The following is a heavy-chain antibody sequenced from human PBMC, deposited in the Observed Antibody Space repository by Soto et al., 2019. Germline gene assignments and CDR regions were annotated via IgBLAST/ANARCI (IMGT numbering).Heavy chain of an antibody. CDR3: ARHLSGRNLFGYSSSWPYYFDY. CDR2: IYYSGST. V-gene: IGHV4-39*01. Sequence: PSETLSLTCTVSGGSISSSSYYWGWIRQPPGKGLEWIGSIYYSGSTYYNPSPKSRVTISVDTSKNQFSLKLSSVTAADTAVYYCARHLSGRNLFGYSSSWPYYFDYWGQGTRVTVSS. D-gene: IGHD6-13*01. CDR1: GGSISSSSYY. J-gene: IGHJ4*02.